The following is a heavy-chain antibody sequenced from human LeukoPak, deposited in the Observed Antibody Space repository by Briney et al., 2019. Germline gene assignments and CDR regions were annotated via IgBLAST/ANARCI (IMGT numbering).Heavy chain of an antibody. CDR3: ARIPLGYSGAYYFDY. D-gene: IGHD5-12*01. J-gene: IGHJ4*02. CDR1: GGSINGYF. V-gene: IGHV4-4*07. Sequence: SETLSLTCTVSGGSINGYFWSWIRQAPGKGLEWIGRILTSGNTDYNPSLNSRVTMSVDTSRNQFFLNLSSVSAADTAVYYCARIPLGYSGAYYFDYWGQGTLVTVSP. CDR2: ILTSGNT.